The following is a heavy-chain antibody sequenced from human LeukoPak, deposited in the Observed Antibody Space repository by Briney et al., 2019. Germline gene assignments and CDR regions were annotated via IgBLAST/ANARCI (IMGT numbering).Heavy chain of an antibody. CDR2: ILPIFGTA. CDR1: GGTFSSYA. J-gene: IGHJ6*03. CDR3: ARSGCGYSSGCYYYYYYYMDV. D-gene: IGHD6-19*01. V-gene: IGHV1-69*06. Sequence: SVKVSCKASGGTFSSYAISWVRQAPGQGLEWMGGILPIFGTANYAQKFQGRVTITADKSTSTAYMELSSLRSEDTAVYYCARSGCGYSSGCYYYYYYYMDVWGKGTTVTVSS.